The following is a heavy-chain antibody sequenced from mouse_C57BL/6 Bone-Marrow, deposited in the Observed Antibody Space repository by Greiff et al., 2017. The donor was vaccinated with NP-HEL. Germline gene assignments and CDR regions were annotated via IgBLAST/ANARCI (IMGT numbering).Heavy chain of an antibody. J-gene: IGHJ3*01. CDR2: IDPSDSYT. D-gene: IGHD2-5*01. Sequence: QVQLQQPGAELVRPGTSVKLSCKASGYTFTSYWMHWVKQRPGQGLEWIGVIDPSDSYTNYNQKFKGKATLTVDTSSSTAYMQLSSLTSEDSAFYYCARYYSNFAWFAYWGQGTLVTVSA. V-gene: IGHV1-59*01. CDR1: GYTFTSYW. CDR3: ARYYSNFAWFAY.